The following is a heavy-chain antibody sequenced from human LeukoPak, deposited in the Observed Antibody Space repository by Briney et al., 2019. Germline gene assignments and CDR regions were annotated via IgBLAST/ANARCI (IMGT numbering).Heavy chain of an antibody. V-gene: IGHV4-38-2*01. D-gene: IGHD3-10*01. CDR1: GYSISSGYY. CDR3: ATSYYGSGSYYSLHFDY. CDR2: IYHSGST. J-gene: IGHJ4*02. Sequence: SETLSLTCAVSGYSISSGYYWGWIRQPPGKGPEWIGSIYHSGSTYYNPSLKSRVTISVDTSKNQFSLKLSSVTAADTAVYYCATSYYGSGSYYSLHFDYWGQGTLVTVSS.